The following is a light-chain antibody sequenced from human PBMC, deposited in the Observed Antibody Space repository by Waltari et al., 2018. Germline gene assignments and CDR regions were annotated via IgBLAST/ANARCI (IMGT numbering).Light chain of an antibody. CDR2: WAS. CDR1: PNILYNSNNKNY. V-gene: IGKV4-1*01. CDR3: QQYFGTPWT. J-gene: IGKJ1*01. Sequence: DIVLTQSPDSLPVSLGEWATINCKSIPNILYNSNNKNYLVWYQQTPGQPPKLLIYWASTRESGVPDRFSGSGSGTDFTLTISSLQAEDVAVYYCQQYFGTPWTFGQGTKVEIK.